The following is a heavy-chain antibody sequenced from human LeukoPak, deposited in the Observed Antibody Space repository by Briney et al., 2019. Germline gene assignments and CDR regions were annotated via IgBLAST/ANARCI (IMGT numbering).Heavy chain of an antibody. D-gene: IGHD1-26*01. CDR1: GYTFTGYY. CDR3: AREKTGVGSPGPSSEYFYQHMDD. J-gene: IGHJ6*03. V-gene: IGHV1-2*02. CDR2: INPNSGGT. Sequence: ASVKVSCKASGYTFTGYYMHWVRQAPGQGLEWMGWINPNSGGTNYAQKFQGRVTMTRDTSISPAYMELSRLRSDDTALYYCAREKTGVGSPGPSSEYFYQHMDDWGKGNTVTLSS.